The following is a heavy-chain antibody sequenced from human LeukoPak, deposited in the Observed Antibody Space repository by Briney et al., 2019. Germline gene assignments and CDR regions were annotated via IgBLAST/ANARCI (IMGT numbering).Heavy chain of an antibody. Sequence: SETLSLTCTVSGGSISSGGYYWSWIRQHPGKGLEWIGYIYYSGSTYYNPSLKSRVTISVDTSKNQFSLRLSSVTAADTAVYYCARDRNYDYVWGSYRPHFDYWGQGTLVTVSS. V-gene: IGHV4-31*03. CDR2: IYYSGST. CDR3: ARDRNYDYVWGSYRPHFDY. CDR1: GGSISSGGYY. J-gene: IGHJ4*02. D-gene: IGHD3-16*02.